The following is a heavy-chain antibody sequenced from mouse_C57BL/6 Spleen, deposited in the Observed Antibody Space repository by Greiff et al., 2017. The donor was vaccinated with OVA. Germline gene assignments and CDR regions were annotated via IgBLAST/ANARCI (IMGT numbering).Heavy chain of an antibody. D-gene: IGHD2-3*01. CDR1: GFTFSDYG. Sequence: VQLKESGGGLVKPGGSLKLSCAASGFTFSDYGMHWVRQAPEKGLEWVAYISSGSSTIYYADTVKGRFTISRDNAKNTLFLQMTSLRSEDTAMYYCARGYDGYFRYAMDYWGQGTSVTVSS. CDR3: ARGYDGYFRYAMDY. CDR2: ISSGSSTI. V-gene: IGHV5-17*01. J-gene: IGHJ4*01.